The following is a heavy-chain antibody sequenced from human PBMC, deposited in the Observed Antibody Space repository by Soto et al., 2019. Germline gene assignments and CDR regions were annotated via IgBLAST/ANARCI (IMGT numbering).Heavy chain of an antibody. CDR1: GFTFSSYA. V-gene: IGHV3-23*01. Sequence: EVQLLGSGGGLVQPGGSLRLSCAASGFTFSSYAMSWVRQAPGKGLEWVSAISGSGGSTYYADSVKGRFTISRDNSKNTLYLQMNSLRAEDTAVYYCAKDQYCTNGVCYTAYYFDYWGQGTLVTVSS. CDR2: ISGSGGST. J-gene: IGHJ4*02. CDR3: AKDQYCTNGVCYTAYYFDY. D-gene: IGHD2-8*01.